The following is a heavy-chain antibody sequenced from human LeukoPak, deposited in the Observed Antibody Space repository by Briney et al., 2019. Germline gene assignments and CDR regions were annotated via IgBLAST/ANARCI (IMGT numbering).Heavy chain of an antibody. CDR1: GFTFDDYA. Sequence: SMRLSCAASGFTFDDYAMHWVRQAPGKGLEWVSGIRSNSGTIGYADSVKGRFTISRDNAKNSLYPQMNSLRAEDMALYYCAKDIRSYYDSSAIDYWGQGTLV. CDR2: IRSNSGTI. J-gene: IGHJ4*02. D-gene: IGHD3-22*01. V-gene: IGHV3-9*03. CDR3: AKDIRSYYDSSAIDY.